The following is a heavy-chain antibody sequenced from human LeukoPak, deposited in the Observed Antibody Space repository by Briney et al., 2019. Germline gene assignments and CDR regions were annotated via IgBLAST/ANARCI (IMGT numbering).Heavy chain of an antibody. D-gene: IGHD3-3*01. V-gene: IGHV4-34*01. CDR2: INHSGST. CDR1: GGSFSGYY. J-gene: IGHJ6*02. CDR3: ARGKFLEWLLNSMDV. Sequence: SETLSLTCAVYGGSFSGYYWSWIRQPPGKGLEWIGEINHSGSTNYNPSLKSRVTISVDTSKNQFPLKLSSVTAADTAVYYCARGKFLEWLLNSMDVWGQGTTVTVSS.